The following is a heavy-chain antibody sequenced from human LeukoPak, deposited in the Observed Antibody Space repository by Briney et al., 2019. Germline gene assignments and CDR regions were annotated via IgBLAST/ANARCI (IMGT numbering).Heavy chain of an antibody. Sequence: QPGRSLRLSCAASGFTFSSYGMHWVRQAPGKGLEWVAVMSYDGSNKYYADSVKGRFTISRDNSKNTLYLQMNSLRAEDTAVYYCAKVGSSWYRGYFDYWGQGTLVTVSS. V-gene: IGHV3-30*18. CDR2: MSYDGSNK. CDR3: AKVGSSWYRGYFDY. D-gene: IGHD6-13*01. CDR1: GFTFSSYG. J-gene: IGHJ4*02.